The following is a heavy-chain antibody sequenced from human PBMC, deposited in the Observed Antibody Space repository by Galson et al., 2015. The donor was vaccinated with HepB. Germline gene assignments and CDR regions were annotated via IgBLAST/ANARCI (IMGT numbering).Heavy chain of an antibody. CDR1: GFTFSSYA. CDR3: ARDLWRYQLLYWFDP. J-gene: IGHJ5*02. CDR2: ISYDGSNK. Sequence: SLRLSCAASGFTFSSYAMHWVRQAPGKGLEWVAVISYDGSNKYYADSVKGRFTISRDNSKNTLYLQMNSLRAEDTAVYYCARDLWRYQLLYWFDPWGQGTLVTVSS. D-gene: IGHD2-2*01. V-gene: IGHV3-30*04.